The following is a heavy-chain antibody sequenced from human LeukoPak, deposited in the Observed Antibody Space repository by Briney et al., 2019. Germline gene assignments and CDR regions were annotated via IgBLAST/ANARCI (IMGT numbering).Heavy chain of an antibody. CDR3: AKDQGGSWTFDI. Sequence: GRSLRLSCAASGFILSSYGMHWVRQAPGKGLEWVAVISYDGSNKYCADSVKGRFTISRDNSKNTLYLQMNSLRAEDTAVYYCAKDQGGSWTFDIWGQGTMVTVSS. CDR1: GFILSSYG. J-gene: IGHJ3*02. D-gene: IGHD1-26*01. V-gene: IGHV3-30*18. CDR2: ISYDGSNK.